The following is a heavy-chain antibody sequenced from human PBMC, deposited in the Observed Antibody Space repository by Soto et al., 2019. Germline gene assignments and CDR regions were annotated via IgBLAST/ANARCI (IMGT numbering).Heavy chain of an antibody. CDR1: GFTFSSYS. CDR2: ISSSSTI. Sequence: GGSLRLSCAASGFTFSSYSMNWVRQAPGKGLEWVSYISSSSTIYYADSVKGRFTISRDNAKNSLYLQMNSLRDEDTAVYYCAGGTIFGVVTPFDYWGQGTLVTVSS. CDR3: AGGTIFGVVTPFDY. J-gene: IGHJ4*02. D-gene: IGHD3-3*01. V-gene: IGHV3-48*02.